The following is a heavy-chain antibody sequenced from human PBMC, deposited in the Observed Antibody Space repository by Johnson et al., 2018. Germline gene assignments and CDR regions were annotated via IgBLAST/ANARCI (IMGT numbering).Heavy chain of an antibody. CDR1: GFTFSSHA. Sequence: EVQLVETGGGLVQPGGSLRLSCAASGFTFSSHAMSWVRQAPGKGLEWVSSISGSGGSTYYADSVKGRFTFSRDNTKGTLYLQMKSLGAEDTAVYYCAKSAVTTYWSCDLWGRGTLVTVSS. V-gene: IGHV3-23*04. J-gene: IGHJ2*01. D-gene: IGHD4-11*01. CDR2: ISGSGGST. CDR3: AKSAVTTYWSCDL.